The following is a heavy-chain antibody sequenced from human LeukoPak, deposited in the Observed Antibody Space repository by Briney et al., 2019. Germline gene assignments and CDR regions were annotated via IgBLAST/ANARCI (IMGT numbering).Heavy chain of an antibody. CDR2: ISAYNGNT. CDR3: ARAATEIVLLGNFDY. V-gene: IGHV1-18*01. J-gene: IGHJ4*02. D-gene: IGHD3-10*01. CDR1: GYTFTSYG. Sequence: ASVKVSCKASGYTFTSYGISWVRQAPGQGLEWMGWISAYNGNTNYAQKLQGRVTMTTDTSTSTAYMELRSLRSDEPAVYYCARAATEIVLLGNFDYWGQGTLVTVSS.